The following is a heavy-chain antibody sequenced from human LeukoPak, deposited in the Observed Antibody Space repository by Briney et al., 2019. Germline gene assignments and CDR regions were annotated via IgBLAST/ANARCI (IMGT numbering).Heavy chain of an antibody. D-gene: IGHD6-19*01. CDR1: GGSISSSSYY. CDR2: IYYSGST. Sequence: SETLPLTCTVSGGSISSSSYYWGWIRQPPGKGLEWIGSIYYSGSTYYNPSLKSRVTISVDTSKNQFSLKLSSVTAADTAVYYCARRERQWPSPWYYFDHWGQGTLVTVSS. V-gene: IGHV4-39*01. CDR3: ARRERQWPSPWYYFDH. J-gene: IGHJ4*02.